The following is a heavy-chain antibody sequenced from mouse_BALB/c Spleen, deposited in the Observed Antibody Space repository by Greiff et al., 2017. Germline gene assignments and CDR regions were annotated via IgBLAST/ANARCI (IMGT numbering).Heavy chain of an antibody. CDR3: AIRGSYWYFDV. CDR2: ISYSGST. J-gene: IGHJ1*01. Sequence: EVQLVESGPGLVKPSQSLSLTCTVTGYSITSDYAWNWIRQFPGNKLEWMGYISYSGSTSYNPSLKSRISITRDTSKNQFFLQLNSVTTEDTATYYCAIRGSYWYFDVWGAGTTVTVSS. D-gene: IGHD2-12*01. V-gene: IGHV3-2*02. CDR1: GYSITSDYA.